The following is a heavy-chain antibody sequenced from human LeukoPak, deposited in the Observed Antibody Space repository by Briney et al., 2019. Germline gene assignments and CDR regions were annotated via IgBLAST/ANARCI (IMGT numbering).Heavy chain of an antibody. V-gene: IGHV4-59*01. Sequence: SETLCLTCTVSGGSINDYYWTWIRQAPGKGLEWLGYISNSGTTDYNASLKSRVTMSVDTSKNEFALNVTSVTAADTAMYYCARVVRGAVTSNCFDPWGQGTLVTVSS. CDR3: ARVVRGAVTSNCFDP. D-gene: IGHD4-17*01. CDR1: GGSINDYY. CDR2: ISNSGTT. J-gene: IGHJ5*02.